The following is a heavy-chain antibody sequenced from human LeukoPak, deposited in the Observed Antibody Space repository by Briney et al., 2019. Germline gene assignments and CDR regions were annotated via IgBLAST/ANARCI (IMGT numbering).Heavy chain of an antibody. Sequence: PSETLSLTCAVYGGSFSGYYWSWIRQPPGKGLEWIGEINHSGSTNYNPSLKSRVTISVDTSKNQFSLKLSSVTAADTAVYYCARGGIAGGRGDAFDIWGQGTMVTVS. V-gene: IGHV4-34*01. CDR3: ARGGIAGGRGDAFDI. D-gene: IGHD1-26*01. J-gene: IGHJ3*02. CDR2: INHSGST. CDR1: GGSFSGYY.